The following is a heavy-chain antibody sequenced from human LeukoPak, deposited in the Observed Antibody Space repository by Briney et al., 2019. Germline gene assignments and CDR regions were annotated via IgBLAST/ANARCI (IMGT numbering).Heavy chain of an antibody. D-gene: IGHD5-12*01. V-gene: IGHV4-39*01. J-gene: IGHJ4*02. Sequence: PSETLSLTCTVSGGSISSSSYYWGWIRQPPGKGLEWIGSIYYSGSTYYNPSLKSRVTISVDTSKNQFSLKLSSVTAADTAVYYCARRIDSGYDTPFDYWGQGTLVTVSS. CDR3: ARRIDSGYDTPFDY. CDR1: GGSISSSSYY. CDR2: IYYSGST.